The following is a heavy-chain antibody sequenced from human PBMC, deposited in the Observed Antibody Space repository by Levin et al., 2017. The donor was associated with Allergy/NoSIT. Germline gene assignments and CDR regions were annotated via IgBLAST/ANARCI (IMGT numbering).Heavy chain of an antibody. CDR1: GFTFSSYG. CDR3: AKDHGYCSSTSCHHPD. Sequence: GESLKISCAASGFTFSSYGMHWVRQAPGKGLEWVAVISYDGSNKYYADSVKGRFTISRDNSKNTLYLQMNSLRAEDTAVYYCAKDHGYCSSTSCHHPDWGQGTLVTVSS. CDR2: ISYDGSNK. J-gene: IGHJ4*02. D-gene: IGHD2-2*03. V-gene: IGHV3-30*18.